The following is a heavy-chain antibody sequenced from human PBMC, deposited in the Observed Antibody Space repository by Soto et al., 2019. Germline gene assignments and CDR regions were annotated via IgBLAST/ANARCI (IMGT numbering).Heavy chain of an antibody. CDR1: DYTFTSYG. CDR2: ISAYNVNT. CDR3: ARGELLLWFGELFTGSQYYYYYGMDV. D-gene: IGHD3-10*01. J-gene: IGHJ6*02. Sequence: ASVKVSCKASDYTFTSYGISWVRQAPGQGLEWMGWISAYNVNTKYAQKFQGWVTMTRDTSISTAYMELSRLRSDDTAVYYCARGELLLWFGELFTGSQYYYYYGMDVWGQGTTVTVSS. V-gene: IGHV1-18*01.